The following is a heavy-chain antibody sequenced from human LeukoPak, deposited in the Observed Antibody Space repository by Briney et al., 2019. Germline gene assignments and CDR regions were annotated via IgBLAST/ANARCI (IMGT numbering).Heavy chain of an antibody. CDR2: ISDNGGGT. CDR1: RFTFSTYA. J-gene: IGHJ3*02. Sequence: PGGSLRLSCAASRFTFSTYAMNWVRQAPGKGLEWVSAISDNGGGTFYIDSVKGRFTISRDNSKNMLYLQMNSLRADDTALYHCAKRSSMGAFDIWGQGTMVTVSS. CDR3: AKRSSMGAFDI. D-gene: IGHD1-26*01. V-gene: IGHV3-23*01.